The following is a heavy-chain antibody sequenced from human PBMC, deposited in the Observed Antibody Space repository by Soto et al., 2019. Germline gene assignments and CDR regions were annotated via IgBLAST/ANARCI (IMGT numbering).Heavy chain of an antibody. J-gene: IGHJ6*02. Sequence: ASVKVSCKASGGTFSSYAISWVRQAPGQGLEWMGGIIPIFGTANYAQKFQGRVTITADESTSTAYMELSSLRSEDTAVYYCARGKTTVTTTFGYYYGMDVWGQGTTVTVSS. CDR2: IIPIFGTA. V-gene: IGHV1-69*13. D-gene: IGHD4-4*01. CDR3: ARGKTTVTTTFGYYYGMDV. CDR1: GGTFSSYA.